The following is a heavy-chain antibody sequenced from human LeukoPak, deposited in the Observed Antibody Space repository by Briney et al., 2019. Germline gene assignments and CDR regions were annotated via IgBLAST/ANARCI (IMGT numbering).Heavy chain of an antibody. Sequence: PGGSLRLSCAASGFTFSSYAMSWVRQAPGKGLEWVSAISGSGGSTYYADSVKGRFTISRDNSKNTLYLQMNSLRAEDTAVYYCARDGFSDILTGYRAAIRNWFDPWGQGTLVTVSS. CDR1: GFTFSSYA. CDR3: ARDGFSDILTGYRAAIRNWFDP. V-gene: IGHV3-23*01. CDR2: ISGSGGST. J-gene: IGHJ5*02. D-gene: IGHD3-9*01.